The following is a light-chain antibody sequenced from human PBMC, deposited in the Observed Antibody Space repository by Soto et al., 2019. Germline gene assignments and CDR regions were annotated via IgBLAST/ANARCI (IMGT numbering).Light chain of an antibody. V-gene: IGKV3-20*01. CDR3: QVYCTPRT. CDR1: QSVSNSY. CDR2: GAS. Sequence: EIVLTQSPGTLSLSPGERATLSCRASQSVSNSYLAWYQQKPGQAPRLLIYGASSTATVLPDRCSCGWAGTVFTLTISILEAEDFAVYYCQVYCTPRTFGGGTKVDIK. J-gene: IGKJ4*01.